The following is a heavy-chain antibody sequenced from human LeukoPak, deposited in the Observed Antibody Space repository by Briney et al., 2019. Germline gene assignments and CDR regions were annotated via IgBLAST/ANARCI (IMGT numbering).Heavy chain of an antibody. Sequence: ASVEVSCKTSGYTFTSYGISWVRQAPGQGLEWMGWISAYNGNTNYAQKLQGRVTMTTDTSTSTAYMELRSLRSDDTAVYYCARITITYDILTGYYNVIYGMDVWGQGTTVTVSS. CDR3: ARITITYDILTGYYNVIYGMDV. CDR1: GYTFTSYG. D-gene: IGHD3-9*01. J-gene: IGHJ6*02. CDR2: ISAYNGNT. V-gene: IGHV1-18*01.